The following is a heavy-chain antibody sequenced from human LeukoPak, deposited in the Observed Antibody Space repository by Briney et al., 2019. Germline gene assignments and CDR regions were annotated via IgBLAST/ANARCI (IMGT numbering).Heavy chain of an antibody. CDR2: IYYSGTT. J-gene: IGHJ4*02. Sequence: PSETLSLTCTVSGGSISSSSYYWGRIRQPPGKGLEWIGNIYYSGTTYYNPSLKSRVTISVDTSKNQFSLKVNSVTAADTAVYYSAITWFADQGVNYWGQGTLVTVSS. D-gene: IGHD3-10*01. V-gene: IGHV4-39*01. CDR1: GGSISSSSYY. CDR3: AITWFADQGVNY.